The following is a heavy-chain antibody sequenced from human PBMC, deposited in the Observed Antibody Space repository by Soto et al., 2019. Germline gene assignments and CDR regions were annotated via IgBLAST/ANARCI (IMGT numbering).Heavy chain of an antibody. J-gene: IGHJ4*02. CDR1: RFTFNTFA. V-gene: IGHV3-23*01. CDR3: TKEGMITSTGVTASIEY. CDR2: INAGGRNT. Sequence: EVQLLESGGGLVQPGGSLRLSCVTSRFTFNTFAMSWVRQAPGEGLEWVSAINAGGRNTYYADSVKGRFTISRDNSKNTLYLQMNSLRAEDTAVYYRTKEGMITSTGVTASIEYWGQGTLVTVSS. D-gene: IGHD3-16*01.